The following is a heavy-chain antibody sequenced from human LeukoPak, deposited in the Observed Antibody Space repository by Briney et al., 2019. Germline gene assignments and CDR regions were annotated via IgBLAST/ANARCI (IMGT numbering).Heavy chain of an antibody. CDR1: GFPFSSYA. V-gene: IGHV3-23*01. CDR3: AKGSSGYSTDHFDP. CDR2: ISGSGGST. J-gene: IGHJ5*02. D-gene: IGHD3-3*01. Sequence: GGSLRLSCAASGFPFSSYAMSWVRQAPGKGLEWVSAISGSGGSTYYADSVKGRFTISRDNSKATLYLQMNSLRAEDTAVYYCAKGSSGYSTDHFDPWGQGTLVTVSS.